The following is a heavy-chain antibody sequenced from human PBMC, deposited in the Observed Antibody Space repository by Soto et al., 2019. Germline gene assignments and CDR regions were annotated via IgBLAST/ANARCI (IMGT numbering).Heavy chain of an antibody. CDR3: ARNMDYYYGPGSGNGHGF. V-gene: IGHV1-2*02. CDR1: GYTFTAYY. D-gene: IGHD3-10*01. CDR2: INPKFGDT. Sequence: QVQLVQSGAEVKEPGDSVRVSCEASGYTFTAYYIHWVRQAPGQGLEWMGWINPKFGDTTYAQDFQGRFSMPRDMSMSTVYMDLSRLTSDDTAIYYCARNMDYYYGPGSGNGHGFWGQGTTVTVFS. J-gene: IGHJ6*02.